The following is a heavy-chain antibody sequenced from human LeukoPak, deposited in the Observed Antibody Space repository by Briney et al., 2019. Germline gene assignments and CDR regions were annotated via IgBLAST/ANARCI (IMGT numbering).Heavy chain of an antibody. J-gene: IGHJ4*02. Sequence: GGTLRLSCAASGFTFSDYYMSWIRQAPGKELEWVSYINSSNSYIYYADSAKDRITISSDNAKNSLYLQMKSLRAEDTAVYYCARDLRPRYYYDSSGYFRLSYWGQGTLVTVSS. V-gene: IGHV3-11*06. D-gene: IGHD3-22*01. CDR3: ARDLRPRYYYDSSGYFRLSY. CDR1: GFTFSDYY. CDR2: INSSNSYI.